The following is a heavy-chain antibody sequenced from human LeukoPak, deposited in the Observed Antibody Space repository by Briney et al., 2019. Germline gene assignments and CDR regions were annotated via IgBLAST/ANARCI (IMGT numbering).Heavy chain of an antibody. V-gene: IGHV4-39*07. J-gene: IGHJ5*02. D-gene: IGHD6-13*01. CDR2: IYYSGST. CDR3: ARERFIAAAGRVWFDP. CDR1: GGSISSSSYY. Sequence: SETLSLTCTVSGGSISSSSYYWGWIRQPPGKGLEWIGSIYYSGSTYYNPSLKSRVTISVDTSKNQFSLKLSSVTAADTVVYYCARERFIAAAGRVWFDPWGQGTLVTVSS.